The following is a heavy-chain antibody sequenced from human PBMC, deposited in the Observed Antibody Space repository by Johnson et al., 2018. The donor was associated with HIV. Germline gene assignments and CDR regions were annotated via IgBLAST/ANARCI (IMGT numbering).Heavy chain of an antibody. D-gene: IGHD3-3*01. CDR1: GITFSSYA. V-gene: IGHV3-23*04. CDR3: ARESGHAFDI. Sequence: MLLVESGGGLVQPGGSLRLSCAASGITFSSYAMSWVRQAPGKGLEWVSTISGSGGRTYYADSVKGRFTISRDNSKNTLYLQMNSLRADDTAVYYCARESGHAFDIWGQGTVVTVSS. J-gene: IGHJ3*02. CDR2: ISGSGGRT.